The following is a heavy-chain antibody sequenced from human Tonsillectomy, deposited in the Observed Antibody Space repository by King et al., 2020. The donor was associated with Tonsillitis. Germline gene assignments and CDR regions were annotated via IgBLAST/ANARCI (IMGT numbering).Heavy chain of an antibody. Sequence: QLVQSGGGVVQPGRSLRLSCAASGFTFSSYGMHWVRQAPGKGLEWVAVISYDGSNKYYADSVKGRFTISRDNSKNTLYLQMNSLRAEDTAVYYCAKDWMYYYDSSGYRQDDWFDPWGHGTLVTVSS. V-gene: IGHV3-30*18. CDR3: AKDWMYYYDSSGYRQDDWFDP. CDR1: GFTFSSYG. D-gene: IGHD3-22*01. CDR2: ISYDGSNK. J-gene: IGHJ5*02.